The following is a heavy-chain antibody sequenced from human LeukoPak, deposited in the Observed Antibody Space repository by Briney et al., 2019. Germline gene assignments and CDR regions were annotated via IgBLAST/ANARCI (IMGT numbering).Heavy chain of an antibody. J-gene: IGHJ4*02. CDR2: VLHGGAS. Sequence: SETLSLTCAVSGDSITSHSWWSWVRQPPGKGLEWIGEVLHGGASNYDPSLESRVTISVDKSKNRFSLNLRSVTAADTATYYCASHVTVLGTRGFDFWGRGTLVTVS. V-gene: IGHV4-4*02. D-gene: IGHD6-19*01. CDR1: GDSITSHSW. CDR3: ASHVTVLGTRGFDF.